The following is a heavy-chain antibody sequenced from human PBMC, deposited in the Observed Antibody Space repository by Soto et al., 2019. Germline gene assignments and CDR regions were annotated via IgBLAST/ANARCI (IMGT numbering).Heavy chain of an antibody. D-gene: IGHD3-3*01. CDR1: GGTFGNTA. CDR2: IVTTFGTA. V-gene: IGHV1-69*12. Sequence: QVQLVQSGAEVKKPGSSVNVSCRASGGTFGNTAVTWVRQAPGQGLEWMGEIVTTFGTANYAQKLQGRVTITADESTNTAYMELRSLRSDDTAVYYCARDGDPGYTFWSGPLGGGRFDPWGQGTLVTVSS. CDR3: ARDGDPGYTFWSGPLGGGRFDP. J-gene: IGHJ5*02.